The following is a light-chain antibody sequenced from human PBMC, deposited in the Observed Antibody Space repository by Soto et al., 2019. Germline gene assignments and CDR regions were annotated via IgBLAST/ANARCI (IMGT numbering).Light chain of an antibody. CDR3: QQYNNGPAIT. J-gene: IGKJ5*01. CDR2: GAS. CDR1: QSIRSN. V-gene: IGKV3D-15*01. Sequence: EIVMTQSPPTLSVSPGERAALSCRASQSIRSNLAWYQQKPGQAPRLLIYGASTRATGIPARFSGSGSGTEFTLTISSLQSEDFAVYYCQQYNNGPAITLGQGTRLEIK.